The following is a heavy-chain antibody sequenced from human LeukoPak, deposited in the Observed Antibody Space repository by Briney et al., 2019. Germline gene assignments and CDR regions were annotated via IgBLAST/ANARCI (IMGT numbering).Heavy chain of an antibody. CDR2: INHSGST. CDR1: GGSFSGYY. V-gene: IGHV4-34*01. D-gene: IGHD6-13*01. Sequence: SETLSLTCAVYGGSFSGYYWSWIRQPPGKGLEWIGEINHSGSTNYNPSLKSRVTISVDTSKNQFSLKLSSVTAADTAVYYCARARAGIAAAARRGRYYFDYWGQGTLVTVSS. CDR3: ARARAGIAAAARRGRYYFDY. J-gene: IGHJ4*02.